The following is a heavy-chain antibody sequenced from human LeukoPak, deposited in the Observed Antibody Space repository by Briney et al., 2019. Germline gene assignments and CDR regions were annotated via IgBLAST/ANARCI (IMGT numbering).Heavy chain of an antibody. V-gene: IGHV3-49*04. CDR3: TRKSGSYLGY. J-gene: IGHJ4*02. D-gene: IGHD1-26*01. CDR2: IRSKAYGGTT. Sequence: GGSLRLSCTASGFTFGDYAMSWVRQAPGKGLEWVGFIRSKAYGGTTEYAASVKGRFTISRDDSKSIAYLQMDSLKTEDTAVYYCTRKSGSYLGYWGQGTLVTVSS. CDR1: GFTFGDYA.